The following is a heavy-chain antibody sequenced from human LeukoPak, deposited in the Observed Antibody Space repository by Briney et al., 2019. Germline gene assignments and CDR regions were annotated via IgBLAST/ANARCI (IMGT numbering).Heavy chain of an antibody. CDR1: GFTFGDYA. CDR2: IRSKTYGGTG. CDR3: TRSESGTYKGGFDF. D-gene: IGHD1-26*01. Sequence: GGSLRLSCTASGFTFGDYAMNWFRQAPGKGLEWVGFIRSKTYGGTGEYAASVKGRFTISRDDSKSIAHLQMNSQKTEDTAVYYCTRSESGTYKGGFDFWGQGTLVTVSS. V-gene: IGHV3-49*03. J-gene: IGHJ4*02.